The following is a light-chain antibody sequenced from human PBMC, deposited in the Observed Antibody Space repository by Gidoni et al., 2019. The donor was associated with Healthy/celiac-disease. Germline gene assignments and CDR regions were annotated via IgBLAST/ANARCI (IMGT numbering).Light chain of an antibody. V-gene: IGKV3-20*01. J-gene: IGKJ1*01. CDR2: GAS. CDR3: QKYGSSRT. Sequence: EIVLTQYPGTLSLSPGERATLSCRGSQRVSSSDLAWYQQKPGQAPRLLIYGASSRATGIPERFSGSGSETDFTITISRLEPEDFAVYYCQKYGSSRTFGQGTKVEIK. CDR1: QRVSSSD.